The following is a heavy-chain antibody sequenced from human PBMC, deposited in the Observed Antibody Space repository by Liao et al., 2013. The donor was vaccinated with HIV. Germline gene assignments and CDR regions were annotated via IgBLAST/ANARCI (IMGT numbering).Heavy chain of an antibody. CDR3: ARITVGRWLTVRRENLGAY. CDR2: INHSGSA. Sequence: QLQLQESGPGLVKPSETLSLTCTVSGASISSSTHYWGWIRQPPGKGLEWIAEINHSGSATYSPSLKSRVSISIDTSRNQFSLNLTSITAADTGIYYCARITVGRWLTVRRENLGAYWGQGSLVSVSS. V-gene: IGHV4-39*07. D-gene: IGHD5-24*01. J-gene: IGHJ4*02. CDR1: GASISSSTHY.